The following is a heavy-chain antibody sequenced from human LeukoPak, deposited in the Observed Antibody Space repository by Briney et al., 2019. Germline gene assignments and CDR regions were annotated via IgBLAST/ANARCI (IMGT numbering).Heavy chain of an antibody. D-gene: IGHD2-2*01. CDR1: GFTFSAYW. CDR2: LNSDGSTT. J-gene: IGHJ4*02. Sequence: GGSLRLSCAASGFTFSAYWMHWVRQAPGKGLVWVARLNSDGSTTDYADSVGGRFTISRDNARNTLYLQMNSLRADDTAVYYCARAGQYRFDYWGQGTLVTVSS. CDR3: ARAGQYRFDY. V-gene: IGHV3-74*01.